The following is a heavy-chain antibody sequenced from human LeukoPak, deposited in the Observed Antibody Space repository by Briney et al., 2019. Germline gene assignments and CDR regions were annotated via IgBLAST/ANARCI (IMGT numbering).Heavy chain of an antibody. V-gene: IGHV4-34*01. J-gene: IGHJ4*02. CDR1: GGSFNGYC. D-gene: IGHD3-9*01. Sequence: SETLSLTCAVHGGSFNGYCWSWIRQPPGKGLEWIGEINGSRSSKYNTSLKSRFTILVETSKNQFSLKLNSVTAADPAVYYCARGPPVVYDVLTGYYRFDYWGQGTLVTVSS. CDR3: ARGPPVVYDVLTGYYRFDY. CDR2: INGSRSS.